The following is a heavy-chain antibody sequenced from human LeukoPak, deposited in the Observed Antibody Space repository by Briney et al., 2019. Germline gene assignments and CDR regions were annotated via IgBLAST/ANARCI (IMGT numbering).Heavy chain of an antibody. Sequence: SGTLSLTCTVSGASISSYYWSWIRQPPGKRLEYIGYIYYSDSTNYNPSLKSRVTISVDTSKNQFSLKLSSVTAADTAVYYCARGYCTNGVCYSPHFDYWGQGTLVTVSS. J-gene: IGHJ4*02. CDR1: GASISSYY. D-gene: IGHD2-8*01. V-gene: IGHV4-59*01. CDR2: IYYSDST. CDR3: ARGYCTNGVCYSPHFDY.